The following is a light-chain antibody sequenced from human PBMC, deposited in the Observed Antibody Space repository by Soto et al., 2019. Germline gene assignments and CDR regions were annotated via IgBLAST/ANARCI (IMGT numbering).Light chain of an antibody. Sequence: QTRSTLCWSRVELSALSFRASQSVPNSRLAWYQQKPGQAPSLVISDTSIRATGIPDRFSVSGSGTDFTLSISRLEPEDFALYYCQQYGSSPFTFGPGTKVDI. J-gene: IGKJ3*01. CDR1: QSVPNSR. CDR2: DTS. V-gene: IGKV3-20*01. CDR3: QQYGSSPFT.